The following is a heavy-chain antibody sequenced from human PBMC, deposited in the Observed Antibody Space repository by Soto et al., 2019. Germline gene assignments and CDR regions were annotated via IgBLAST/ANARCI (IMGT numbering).Heavy chain of an antibody. J-gene: IGHJ4*02. V-gene: IGHV3-30*18. CDR3: AKDIGYDTAMVTGEDY. Sequence: QVQLVESGGGVVQPGRSLRLSCAASGFTFSSYGMHWVRQAPGKGLEWVAVISYDGSNKYYADSVKGRFTISRDNSKNTLYLQMNNLRAEDTAVYYCAKDIGYDTAMVTGEDYWGQGTLVTVSS. CDR1: GFTFSSYG. D-gene: IGHD5-18*01. CDR2: ISYDGSNK.